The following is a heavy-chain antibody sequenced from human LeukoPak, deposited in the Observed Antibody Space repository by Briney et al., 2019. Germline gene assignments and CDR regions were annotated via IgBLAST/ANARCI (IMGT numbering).Heavy chain of an antibody. V-gene: IGHV4-4*07. D-gene: IGHD6-13*01. J-gene: IGHJ5*02. CDR1: GGSISSYF. CDR3: AREAYPSVYRATWYGFDP. CDR2: IYTSGST. Sequence: PSETLSLTCTVSGGSISSYFWSWIRQPAGKGLEWIGRIYTSGSTNYNPSLRSRVTMSLDTSKNQFSLKLSSVTAADTAVYYCAREAYPSVYRATWYGFDPWGQGTLVTVSS.